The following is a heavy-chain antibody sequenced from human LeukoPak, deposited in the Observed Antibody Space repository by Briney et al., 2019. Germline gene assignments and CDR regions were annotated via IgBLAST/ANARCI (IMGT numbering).Heavy chain of an antibody. Sequence: GASVKVSFKTSGYTFTAYYTLWVRQAPGQGPEWMGWINPNNGGTNYAQKFQGRVTMTRDTSISTAYMELTRLRSDDTAVYYCARDMGRYSGYDYDYWGQGTLVTASS. D-gene: IGHD5-12*01. J-gene: IGHJ4*02. CDR1: GYTFTAYY. V-gene: IGHV1-2*02. CDR3: ARDMGRYSGYDYDY. CDR2: INPNNGGT.